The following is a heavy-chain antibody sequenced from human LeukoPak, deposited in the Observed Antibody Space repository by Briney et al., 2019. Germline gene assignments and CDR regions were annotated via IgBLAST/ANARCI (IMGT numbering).Heavy chain of an antibody. CDR3: ARDDRYCSSTSCSHFDY. CDR1: GFTFSSYE. D-gene: IGHD2-2*01. CDR2: ISSSGSTI. Sequence: GRSLRLSCAASGFTFSSYEMNWVRQAPGKGLEWVSYISSSGSTIYYADSVKGRFTISRDNAKNSLYLQMNSLRAEDTAVYYCARDDRYCSSTSCSHFDYWGQGTLVTVSS. J-gene: IGHJ4*02. V-gene: IGHV3-48*03.